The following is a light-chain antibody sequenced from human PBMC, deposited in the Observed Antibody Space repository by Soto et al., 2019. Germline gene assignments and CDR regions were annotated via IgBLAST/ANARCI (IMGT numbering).Light chain of an antibody. CDR2: GAS. Sequence: DIVLTQSPGTLSLSPGQRATLSCRASQSVSNNYLAWYQQKPGQAPRLLIYGASNRATGIPDRFSGSGSGTDFTLTISRLEPEDFAVYYCQQRSNLPWTFGQGTKVDIK. CDR3: QQRSNLPWT. CDR1: QSVSNNY. V-gene: IGKV3D-20*02. J-gene: IGKJ1*01.